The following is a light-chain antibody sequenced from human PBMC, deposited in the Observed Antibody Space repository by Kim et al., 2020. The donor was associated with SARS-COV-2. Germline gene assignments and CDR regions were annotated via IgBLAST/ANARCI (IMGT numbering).Light chain of an antibody. J-gene: IGLJ1*01. Sequence: RVTISCTGSSSNIGAGYSVHGYQQLPGTAPKLLINGNNNRPSGVPDRFSDSKSGTSGSLAITGLQAEDEADYYCQSYDNRLSGYVFGTGTKVTVL. V-gene: IGLV1-40*01. CDR2: GNN. CDR3: QSYDNRLSGYV. CDR1: SSNIGAGYS.